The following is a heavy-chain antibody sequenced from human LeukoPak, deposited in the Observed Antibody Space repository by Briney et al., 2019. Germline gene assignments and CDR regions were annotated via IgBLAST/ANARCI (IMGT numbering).Heavy chain of an antibody. D-gene: IGHD3-10*01. V-gene: IGHV3-21*01. Sequence: NPGGSLRPSCAASGFTFSSYSKNWVRQAPEKGLEWVSSISSSSSYIYYADSVKGRFTISRDNAKNSLYLQMNSLRAEDTAVYYCARGSLLWFGELFIDYWGQGTLVTVSS. CDR1: GFTFSSYS. J-gene: IGHJ4*02. CDR3: ARGSLLWFGELFIDY. CDR2: ISSSSSYI.